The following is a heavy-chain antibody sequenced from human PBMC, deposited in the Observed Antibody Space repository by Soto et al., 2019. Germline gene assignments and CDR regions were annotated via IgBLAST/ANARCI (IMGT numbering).Heavy chain of an antibody. CDR3: ARSPGGYSTFDY. CDR2: IYYSGST. D-gene: IGHD3-22*01. V-gene: IGHV4-39*01. CDR1: GGSISSSSNY. J-gene: IGHJ4*02. Sequence: QLQLQESGPGLVKPSETLSLTCTVSGGSISSSSNYWGWIRQPPGKGLEWIGSIYYSGSTYYNPSLKSRVTISADTSTNQFSLKLSSVTAADTAVYYCARSPGGYSTFDYWGQGTLVTVSS.